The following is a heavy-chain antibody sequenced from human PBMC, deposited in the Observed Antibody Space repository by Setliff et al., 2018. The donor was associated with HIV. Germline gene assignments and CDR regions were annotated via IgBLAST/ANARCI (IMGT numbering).Heavy chain of an antibody. V-gene: IGHV3-48*01. D-gene: IGHD6-13*01. CDR1: GFTSSSYS. J-gene: IGHJ6*03. Sequence: GGSLRLSCAASGFTSSSYSMNWVRQAPGKGLEWVSYISSSSSPIFYADSVKGRFTISRDNAKNSLYLQMNSLRAEDTAVYYCARDRESSSSWYQIYFDYYMDVWGKGTTVTFSS. CDR2: ISSSSSPI. CDR3: ARDRESSSSWYQIYFDYYMDV.